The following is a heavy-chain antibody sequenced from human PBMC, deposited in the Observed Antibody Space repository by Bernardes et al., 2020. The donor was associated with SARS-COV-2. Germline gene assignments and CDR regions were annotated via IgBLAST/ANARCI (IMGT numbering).Heavy chain of an antibody. CDR1: GGTFSSYT. CDR3: ARELDSSGSDY. D-gene: IGHD6-19*01. V-gene: IGHV1-69*04. J-gene: IGHJ4*02. CDR2: IIPILGIA. Sequence: SVKVSCKASGGTFSSYTISWVRQAPGQGLEWMGRIIPILGIANYAQKFQGRVTITADKSTSTAYMELSSLRSEDTAVYYCARELDSSGSDYWGQGTLVTVSA.